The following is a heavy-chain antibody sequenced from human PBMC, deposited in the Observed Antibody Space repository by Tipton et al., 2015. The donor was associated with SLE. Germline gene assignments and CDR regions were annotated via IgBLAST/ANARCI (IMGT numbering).Heavy chain of an antibody. CDR3: AKNRAPFHWNEVHGS. Sequence: SLRLSCAAAGFTFNNYAFAWVRQTPEKGLEWVSAISVTGDDTYYADSVKGRFTISRDNSKNTVFLEMNSLRVEDTAIYYCAKNRAPFHWNEVHGSWGQGTLVTVSS. D-gene: IGHD1-1*01. V-gene: IGHV3-23*01. CDR2: ISVTGDDT. J-gene: IGHJ5*02. CDR1: GFTFNNYA.